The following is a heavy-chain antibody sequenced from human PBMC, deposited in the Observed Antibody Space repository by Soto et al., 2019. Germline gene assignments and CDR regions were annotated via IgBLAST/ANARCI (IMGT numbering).Heavy chain of an antibody. CDR1: GFTFSSYG. CDR3: ARDYGFGEPQYMDV. J-gene: IGHJ6*03. Sequence: GGSLRLSCAASGFTFSSYGMHWVRQAPGKGLEWVAVIWYDGSNKYYADSVKGRFTISRDNSKNTLYLQMNSLRAEDTAVYYCARDYGFGEPQYMDVWGKGTTVTVSS. CDR2: IWYDGSNK. V-gene: IGHV3-33*01. D-gene: IGHD3-10*01.